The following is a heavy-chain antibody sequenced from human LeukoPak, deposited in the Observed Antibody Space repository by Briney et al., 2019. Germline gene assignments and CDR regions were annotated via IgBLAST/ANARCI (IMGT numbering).Heavy chain of an antibody. CDR1: GGSINSGGYY. V-gene: IGHV4-31*03. J-gene: IGHJ4*02. CDR2: IYYSGST. Sequence: SETLSLTCTVSGGSINSGGYYWSWIRQHPGKGLEWIAYIYYSGSTYYNPSLKSRVTISVDTSKNQFSLKLSSVTAADTAVYYCARESTDGVRFDYWGQGTLVTVSS. CDR3: ARESTDGVRFDY. D-gene: IGHD5/OR15-5a*01.